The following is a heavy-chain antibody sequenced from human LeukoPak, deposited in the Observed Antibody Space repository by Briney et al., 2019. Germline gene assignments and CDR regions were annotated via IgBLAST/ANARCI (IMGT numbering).Heavy chain of an antibody. CDR2: ISAYNGNT. Sequence: ASVKVSCKASGYTFTSYGISWVRQAPGQGLEWMGWISAYNGNTNYAQKLQGRVTMTTDTSTSTAYMELRSLRSDDTAVYYYARDGVSSTTGYYGMDVWGQGTTVTVSS. CDR1: GYTFTSYG. J-gene: IGHJ6*02. V-gene: IGHV1-18*01. CDR3: ARDGVSSTTGYYGMDV. D-gene: IGHD2-2*01.